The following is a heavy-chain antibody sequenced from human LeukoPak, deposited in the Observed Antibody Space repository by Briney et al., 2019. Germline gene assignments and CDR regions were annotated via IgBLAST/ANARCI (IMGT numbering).Heavy chain of an antibody. CDR3: ASLYYYGSGSYPRGWFDP. D-gene: IGHD3-10*01. CDR2: IYYSGST. Sequence: SETLSLTCTVSGGSISSGGYYWSWIRQHPGKGLEWIGYIYYSGSTYYNPSLKSRATISVDTSKNQFSLKLSSVTAADTAVYYCASLYYYGSGSYPRGWFDPWGQGTLVTVSS. V-gene: IGHV4-31*03. CDR1: GGSISSGGYY. J-gene: IGHJ5*02.